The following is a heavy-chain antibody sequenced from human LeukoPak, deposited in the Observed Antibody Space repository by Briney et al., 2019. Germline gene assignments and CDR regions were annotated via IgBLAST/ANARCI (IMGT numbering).Heavy chain of an antibody. V-gene: IGHV7-4-1*02. D-gene: IGHD3-22*01. Sequence: ASVKVSCKASGYTFTSYAMNWVRQAPGQGLEWMGWINTNTGNPTYAQGFTGRSVFSLDTSVSTAYLQISSLKAEDTAVYYCARDRDDYYDSSGYYLGYWGQGTLVTVSS. CDR1: GYTFTSYA. CDR2: INTNTGNP. CDR3: ARDRDDYYDSSGYYLGY. J-gene: IGHJ4*02.